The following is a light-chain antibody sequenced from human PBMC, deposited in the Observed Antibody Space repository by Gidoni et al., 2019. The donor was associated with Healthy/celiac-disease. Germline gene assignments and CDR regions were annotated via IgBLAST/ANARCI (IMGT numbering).Light chain of an antibody. CDR3: QKYNNWPKT. Sequence: EIVMTQSPATLSVSPGERATLSCRASQGVSSNLAWYQQQPGQAPRLLLHGASTRATGIPARFSGSGSGIEFTLTISILQSEDFAVYYCQKYNNWPKTFGQGTKVEIK. CDR1: QGVSSN. V-gene: IGKV3-15*01. CDR2: GAS. J-gene: IGKJ1*01.